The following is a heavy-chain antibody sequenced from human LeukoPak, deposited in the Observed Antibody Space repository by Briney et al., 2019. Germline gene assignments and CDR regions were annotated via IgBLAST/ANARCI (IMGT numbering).Heavy chain of an antibody. Sequence: SETLSLTCAVYGGSFSGYYWSWIRQPPGKGLEWIGTIYHSDSTYYNPSLKSRVAISVDTSKNQFSLKLNSVTAADTAVYYCARFDRSTGCYWGQGTLVSVSS. D-gene: IGHD2-8*02. J-gene: IGHJ4*02. CDR2: IYHSDST. V-gene: IGHV4-34*01. CDR3: ARFDRSTGCY. CDR1: GGSFSGYY.